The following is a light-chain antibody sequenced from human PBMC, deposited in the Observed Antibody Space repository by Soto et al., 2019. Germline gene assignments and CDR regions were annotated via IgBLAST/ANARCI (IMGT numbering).Light chain of an antibody. CDR3: AAWDDSLNGVV. CDR2: TNN. Sequence: QSVLTQPPSTSGTPGQRVTISCSGSTSNIGSNAVNWYLQLPGTAPKLLIHTNNQRPSGVPDRFPGSKSGTSASLAIGGLQSEDEADYYCAAWDDSLNGVVFGGGTKLTVL. V-gene: IGLV1-44*01. CDR1: TSNIGSNA. J-gene: IGLJ2*01.